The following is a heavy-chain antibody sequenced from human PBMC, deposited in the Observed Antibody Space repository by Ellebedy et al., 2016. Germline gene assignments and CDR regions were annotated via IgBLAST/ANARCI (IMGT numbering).Heavy chain of an antibody. V-gene: IGHV4-59*08. CDR1: GGSISSYY. CDR3: ARSRDFWSGSKIYYYGMDV. Sequence: SETLSLTCTVSGGSISSYYWSWIRQPPGKGLEWIGYIYYSGSTNYNPSLKSRVTISVDTSKNQFSLKLSSVTAADTAVYYCARSRDFWSGSKIYYYGMDVWGQGTTVTVSS. J-gene: IGHJ6*02. CDR2: IYYSGST. D-gene: IGHD3-3*01.